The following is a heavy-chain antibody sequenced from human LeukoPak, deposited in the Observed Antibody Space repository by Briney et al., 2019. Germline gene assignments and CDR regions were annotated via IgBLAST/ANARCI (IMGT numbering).Heavy chain of an antibody. CDR2: IIPIFGTA. Sequence: ASVKVSCTASGGTFSNYAISWVRQAPGQGLEWMGGIIPIFGTANYAQKFQGRVTITADESTSTAYMELSSLRSEDTAVYYCARGVSYYGSGSYYKVPYGIDVWGQGTTVTVSS. D-gene: IGHD3-10*01. J-gene: IGHJ6*02. CDR1: GGTFSNYA. V-gene: IGHV1-69*13. CDR3: ARGVSYYGSGSYYKVPYGIDV.